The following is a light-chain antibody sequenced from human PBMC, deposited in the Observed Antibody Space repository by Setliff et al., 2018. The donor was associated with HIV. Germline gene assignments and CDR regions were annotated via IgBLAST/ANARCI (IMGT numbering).Light chain of an antibody. CDR3: CSYAGSYTPVI. Sequence: QSALTQPRSVSGSPGQSVTISCTGTSSDVGSYNYVSWYQQHPGKAPKLMIYDVTKRPSGVPDRFSGSKSGNTASLTISGLQAEDEADYYCCSYAGSYTPVIFGGGTKVPS. CDR2: DVT. CDR1: SSDVGSYNY. V-gene: IGLV2-11*01. J-gene: IGLJ2*01.